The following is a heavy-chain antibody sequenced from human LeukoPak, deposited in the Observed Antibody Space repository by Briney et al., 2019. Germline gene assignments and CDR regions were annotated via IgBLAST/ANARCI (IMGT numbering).Heavy chain of an antibody. CDR3: AKLAFYETSAPLRDIDF. Sequence: GGSVRLSCAASGFPFNTYAMTWVRQAPGKGLEYISVIRPIGTNTYYASSVKGRFTISRDDSRTTVYLQMSSLRAEDTAIYYCAKLAFYETSAPLRDIDFRGQGTLVTVSS. V-gene: IGHV3-23*01. D-gene: IGHD1-14*01. CDR2: IRPIGTNT. CDR1: GFPFNTYA. J-gene: IGHJ4*02.